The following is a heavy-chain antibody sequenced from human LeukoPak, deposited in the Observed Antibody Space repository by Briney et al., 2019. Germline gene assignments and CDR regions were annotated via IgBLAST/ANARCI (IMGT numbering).Heavy chain of an antibody. V-gene: IGHV4-34*01. CDR3: ARDWGPSYDFWSGYSLPEGWFDP. CDR2: INHSGST. J-gene: IGHJ5*02. Sequence: SETLSLTCAVYGGSFSGYYWSWIRQPPGKGLEWIGEINHSGSTNYNPSLKSRVTISVDTSKNQFSLKLSSVTAADTAVYYCARDWGPSYDFWSGYSLPEGWFDPWGQGTLVTVSS. D-gene: IGHD3-3*01. CDR1: GGSFSGYY.